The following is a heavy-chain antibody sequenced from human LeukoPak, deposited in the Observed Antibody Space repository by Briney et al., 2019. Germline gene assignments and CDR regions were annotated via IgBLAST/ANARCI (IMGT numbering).Heavy chain of an antibody. D-gene: IGHD2-15*01. V-gene: IGHV3-9*01. CDR1: GFTFDDYA. CDR2: ISWNSGSI. J-gene: IGHJ4*02. CDR3: AKAGRPVVESYYFDY. Sequence: PGRSLRLSCAASGFTFDDYAMHWVRQAPGKGLEWVSGISWNSGSIGYADSVKGRFTISRDNAKNSLYLQMNSLRAEDTALYYCAKAGRPVVESYYFDYWGQGTLVTVSS.